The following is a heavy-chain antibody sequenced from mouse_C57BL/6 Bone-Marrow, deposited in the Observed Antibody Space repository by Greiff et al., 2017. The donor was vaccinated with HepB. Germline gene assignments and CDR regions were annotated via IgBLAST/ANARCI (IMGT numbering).Heavy chain of an antibody. CDR1: GYSFTGYY. D-gene: IGHD2-2*01. J-gene: IGHJ2*01. V-gene: IGHV1-42*01. CDR2: INPSTGGT. CDR3: ARSGYGYGH. Sequence: VQLQQSGPELVKPGASVKISCKASGYSFTGYYMNWVKQSPEKSLEWIGEINPSTGGTTYNQKFKAKATLTVDKSSSTAYMQLKSLTSEDSAVYYCARSGYGYGHWGQGTTLTVSS.